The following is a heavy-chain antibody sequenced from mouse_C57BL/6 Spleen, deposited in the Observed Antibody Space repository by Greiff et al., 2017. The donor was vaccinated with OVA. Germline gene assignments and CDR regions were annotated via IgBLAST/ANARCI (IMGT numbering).Heavy chain of an antibody. D-gene: IGHD1-1*01. J-gene: IGHJ2*01. CDR3: AREPYLYGRWVYFDY. Sequence: EVKLVESGGGLVKPGGSLKLSCAASGFTFSSYAMSWVRQTPEKRLEWVATISDGGSYTYYPDNVKGRFTISRDNAKNNLYLQMSHLKSEDTAMYYCAREPYLYGRWVYFDYWGQGTTLTVSS. V-gene: IGHV5-4*01. CDR2: ISDGGSYT. CDR1: GFTFSSYA.